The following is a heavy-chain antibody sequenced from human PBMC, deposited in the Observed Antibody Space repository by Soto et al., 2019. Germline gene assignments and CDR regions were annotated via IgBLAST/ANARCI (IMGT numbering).Heavy chain of an antibody. Sequence: PGGSLRLSCAASGFTFSTYSMNWVRQAPGKGLEWVSYISSSSSTIFYTDSVKGRFTVSRDNAKNSLYLQMNSLRAEDTAVYYCARDRHDYGGNLDYWGQGSLVTVSS. D-gene: IGHD4-17*01. CDR2: ISSSSSTI. J-gene: IGHJ4*02. CDR3: ARDRHDYGGNLDY. V-gene: IGHV3-48*01. CDR1: GFTFSTYS.